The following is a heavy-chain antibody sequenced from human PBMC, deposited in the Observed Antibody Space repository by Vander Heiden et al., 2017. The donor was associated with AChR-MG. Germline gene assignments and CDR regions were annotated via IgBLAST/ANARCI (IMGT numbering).Heavy chain of an antibody. CDR3: ASTPTRGLGDYDAFDI. CDR1: GFPFSSYE. D-gene: IGHD4-17*01. V-gene: IGHV3-48*03. CDR2: ISSSGSTI. J-gene: IGHJ3*02. Sequence: EVQLVESGGGLVQPGGSLRLSCAAAGFPFSSYEMNWVRQAPGKGLEWVSYISSSGSTIYYADSVKGRFTISRDNAKNSLYLQMNSLRAEDTAVYYCASTPTRGLGDYDAFDIWGQGTMVTVSS.